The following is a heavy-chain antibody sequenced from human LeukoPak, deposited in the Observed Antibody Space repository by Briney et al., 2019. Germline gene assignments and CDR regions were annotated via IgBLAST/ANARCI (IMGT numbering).Heavy chain of an antibody. CDR2: ISWNSGNI. CDR1: GFTFDDYA. Sequence: GGSLRLSCAGSGFTFDDYAMHWVRQAPGKGLEWVSGISWNSGNIGYADSVKGRFTISRDNAKNSLYLQMNSLRAEDTAVYYCAKERDSGWYYYFDYWGQGTLVTVSS. J-gene: IGHJ4*02. CDR3: AKERDSGWYYYFDY. D-gene: IGHD6-19*01. V-gene: IGHV3-9*01.